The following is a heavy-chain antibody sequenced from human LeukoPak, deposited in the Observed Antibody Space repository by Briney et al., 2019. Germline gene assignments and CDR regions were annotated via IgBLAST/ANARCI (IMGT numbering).Heavy chain of an antibody. CDR1: GFTFSSYA. CDR2: ISGSGGDT. J-gene: IGHJ5*02. Sequence: GGSLRLSCAASGFTFSSYAIYWVRQAPGKGLEWVSGISGSGGDTYYADSVKGRFTISRDNSKNTLYLQMNSLRAEDTAVYYCARVRMSGGYDGRFDPWGQGTLVTVSS. CDR3: ARVRMSGGYDGRFDP. D-gene: IGHD5-12*01. V-gene: IGHV3-23*01.